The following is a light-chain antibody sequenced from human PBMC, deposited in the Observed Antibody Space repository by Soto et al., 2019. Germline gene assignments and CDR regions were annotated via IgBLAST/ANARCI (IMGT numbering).Light chain of an antibody. V-gene: IGKV1-13*02. Sequence: AMQLTQSPSSLSASVGDRVTITRRASQGISSALAWYQQKPGKAPKLLIYDASSLVSGVPSRFSGSGSGTDFTLTISSLQAEDFATYYCQQFNSYPHELTFGGGTKVEIK. CDR1: QGISSA. CDR2: DAS. CDR3: QQFNSYPHELT. J-gene: IGKJ4*01.